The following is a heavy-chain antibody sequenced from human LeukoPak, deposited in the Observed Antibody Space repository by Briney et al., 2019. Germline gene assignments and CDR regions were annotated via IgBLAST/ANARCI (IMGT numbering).Heavy chain of an antibody. CDR3: ARARYIVAIHYYYYMDV. V-gene: IGHV4-39*07. CDR2: IYYSGST. J-gene: IGHJ6*03. D-gene: IGHD5-12*01. Sequence: SETLSLTCTVSGGSISSSSYYWGWIRQPPGKGLEWIGSIYYSGSTYYNPSLKSRVTISVDTSKNQFSLKLSSVTAADTAVYYCARARYIVAIHYYYYMDVWGKGTTVTVSS. CDR1: GGSISSSSYY.